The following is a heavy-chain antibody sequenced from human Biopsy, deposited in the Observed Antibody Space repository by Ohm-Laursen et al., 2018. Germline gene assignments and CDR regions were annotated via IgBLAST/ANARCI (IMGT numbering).Heavy chain of an antibody. J-gene: IGHJ4*02. CDR2: FAPEDGAT. Sequence: ASVKVSCKVSGDTLTDLSVHWLRQAPGEGLEWLGGFAPEDGATFYAHKFQGRVTVTEDTSTDTAYMELNSLRSENTAVYYCATGIRTGWYYFDSWGQGTLVTVSS. D-gene: IGHD6-19*01. CDR1: GDTLTDLS. V-gene: IGHV1-24*01. CDR3: ATGIRTGWYYFDS.